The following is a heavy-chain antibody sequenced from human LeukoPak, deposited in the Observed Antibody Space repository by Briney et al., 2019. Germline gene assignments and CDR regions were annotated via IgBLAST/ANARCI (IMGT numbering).Heavy chain of an antibody. D-gene: IGHD2-15*01. CDR1: GDSISSYY. V-gene: IGHV4-4*07. J-gene: IGHJ3*02. CDR2: IYSSGST. Sequence: PSETPSLTCTVSGDSISSYYWSWIRQPAGKGLEWIGRIYSSGSTDYNPSLKSRVTMSVDKSKNKVSLRLSSVTAADTAVYYCARGQWLYRVGPFDIWGQGTLATVSS. CDR3: ARGQWLYRVGPFDI.